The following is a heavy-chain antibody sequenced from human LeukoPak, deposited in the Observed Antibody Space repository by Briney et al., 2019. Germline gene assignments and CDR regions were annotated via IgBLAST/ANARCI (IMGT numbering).Heavy chain of an antibody. J-gene: IGHJ4*02. CDR1: GFTFTSYS. V-gene: IGHV3-21*01. D-gene: IGHD2-8*01. CDR3: ASSVYY. Sequence: GGSLRLSCAASGFTFTSYSMIWVRQAPGKGLEWVSSISTSSSYIYYTDSVKGRFTISRDNAKNSVSLQMNSLRVEDTAVYYCASSVYYWGQGTLVTVSS. CDR2: ISTSSSYI.